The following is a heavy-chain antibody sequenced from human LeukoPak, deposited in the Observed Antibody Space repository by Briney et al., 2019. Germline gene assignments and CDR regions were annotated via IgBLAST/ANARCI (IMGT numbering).Heavy chain of an antibody. Sequence: SETLSLTCTVSGGSISSYYWSWIRQPPGKGLEWIGYIYYSGSTNYNPSLKSRVTISVDTSKNQFSLKLNSVTAADTAIYYCASLTGWYGPSSILGTTGGVDFWGQGTLVTVSS. V-gene: IGHV4-59*08. CDR3: ASLTGWYGPSSILGTTGGVDF. CDR2: IYYSGST. D-gene: IGHD1-26*01. J-gene: IGHJ4*02. CDR1: GGSISSYY.